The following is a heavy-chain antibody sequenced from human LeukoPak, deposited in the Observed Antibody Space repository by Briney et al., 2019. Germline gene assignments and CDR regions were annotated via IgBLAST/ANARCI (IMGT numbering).Heavy chain of an antibody. D-gene: IGHD3-22*01. V-gene: IGHV3-73*01. CDR2: IRSKANSYAT. CDR1: GFTFSGSA. Sequence: GGSLRLSCAASGFTFSGSAMHWVRQASGKGLEWVGRIRSKANSYATAYAASVKGRFTISRDDSKNTAYLQMSSLKTEDTAVYYCTRQPDSSGYYFSISPIDYWGQGTLVTVSS. J-gene: IGHJ4*02. CDR3: TRQPDSSGYYFSISPIDY.